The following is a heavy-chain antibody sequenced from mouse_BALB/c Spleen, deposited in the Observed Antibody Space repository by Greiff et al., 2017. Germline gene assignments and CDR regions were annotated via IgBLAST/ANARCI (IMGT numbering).Heavy chain of an antibody. V-gene: IGHV1-12*01. CDR3: ARSTVVACDY. J-gene: IGHJ2*01. Sequence: QVQLQQPGAELVKPGASVKMSCKASGYTFTSYNMHWVKQTPGQGLEWIGAIYPGNGDTSYNQKFKGKATLTADKSSSTAYMQLSSLTSEDSAVYYCARSTVVACDYWGQGTTLTVSS. CDR1: GYTFTSYN. D-gene: IGHD1-1*01. CDR2: IYPGNGDT.